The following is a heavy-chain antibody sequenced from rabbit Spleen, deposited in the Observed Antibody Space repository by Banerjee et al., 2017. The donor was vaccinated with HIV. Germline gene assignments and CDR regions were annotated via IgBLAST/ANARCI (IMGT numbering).Heavy chain of an antibody. CDR3: ARVEGFSSGYGWPNFDL. CDR2: INIVTGKS. V-gene: IGHV1S45*01. D-gene: IGHD6-1*01. CDR1: GVSFSDKDV. Sequence: QEQLVESGGGLVKPEGSLTLTCKASGVSFSDKDVMCWVRQAPGKGLEWIACINIVTGKSVYASWAKGRFIMSRTSSTTVTLQMTSLTAADTAAYFCARVEGFSSGYGWPNFDLWGPGTLVTVS. J-gene: IGHJ4*01.